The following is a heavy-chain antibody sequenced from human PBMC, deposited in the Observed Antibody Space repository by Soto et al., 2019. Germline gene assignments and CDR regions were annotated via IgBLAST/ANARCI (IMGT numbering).Heavy chain of an antibody. CDR3: ARLRCSGGSGYAPLDY. D-gene: IGHD2-15*01. CDR1: GYSDSRYL. CDR2: IYPGDSDT. J-gene: IGHJ4*02. V-gene: IGHV5-51*01. Sequence: GQSLKISCKGCGYSDSRYLIGWVRQMRGKGLEWMGIIYPGDSDTRYSPSFKGQVTISADKSISTAYLQWSSLKASDTAMYYFARLRCSGGSGYAPLDYGGKGTLVTVS.